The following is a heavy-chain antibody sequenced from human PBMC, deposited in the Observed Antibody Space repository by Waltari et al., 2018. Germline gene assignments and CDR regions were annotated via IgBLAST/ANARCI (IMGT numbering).Heavy chain of an antibody. CDR3: AGSAFGAFDI. J-gene: IGHJ4*02. D-gene: IGHD3-9*01. CDR1: GFTFSSYS. V-gene: IGHV3-21*01. CDR2: ISSSSSYI. Sequence: EVQLVESGGGLVKPGGSLRLSCAASGFTFSSYSMNWVRQAPGKGLEWVSSISSSSSYIYYADSVKGRFTISRDNAKNSLYLQMNSLRAEDTAVYYCAGSAFGAFDIWGQGTLVTVSS.